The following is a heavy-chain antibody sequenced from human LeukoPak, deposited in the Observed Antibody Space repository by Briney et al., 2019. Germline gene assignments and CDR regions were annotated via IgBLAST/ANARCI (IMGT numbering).Heavy chain of an antibody. CDR1: GITFSNSA. Sequence: GESLRLSCAASGITFSNSAMSWVRQAPGRGLEWVSAISGRGGRTYYADSVKGRFTISRDNSKNTLYLQMNSLRAEDTAVYYCARDSYGSGNYGMDVWGQGTTVTVSS. J-gene: IGHJ6*02. V-gene: IGHV3-23*01. D-gene: IGHD3-10*01. CDR3: ARDSYGSGNYGMDV. CDR2: ISGRGGRT.